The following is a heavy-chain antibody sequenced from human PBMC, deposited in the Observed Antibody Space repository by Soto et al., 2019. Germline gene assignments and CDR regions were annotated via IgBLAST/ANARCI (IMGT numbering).Heavy chain of an antibody. Sequence: QVQLVQSGAEVKKHGSSVKVSCKASGGTFSSYAISWVRQAPGQGLEWRGGIFPIYGTANYAQKFQGRVKIAADKYTSTGYMEMRSLRSEDTAVYYCAAYSSTWYNWCDPWGEGTLVIVFS. J-gene: IGHJ5*02. CDR1: GGTFSSYA. D-gene: IGHD6-13*01. CDR3: AAYSSTWYNWCDP. V-gene: IGHV1-69*06. CDR2: IFPIYGTA.